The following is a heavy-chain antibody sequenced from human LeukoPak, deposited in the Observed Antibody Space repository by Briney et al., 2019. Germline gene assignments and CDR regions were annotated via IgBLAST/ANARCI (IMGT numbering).Heavy chain of an antibody. CDR1: GFAFSSYN. CDR2: ISSSSTTI. Sequence: GGSLRLSCAASGFAFSSYNMNWVRQAPGKGLEWASYISSSSTTIYYADSVKGRFTISRDNAKNSLYLQMNSLRAEDTAVYYCARGPVSSSGFFGYWGQGTLVTVSS. D-gene: IGHD6-19*01. J-gene: IGHJ4*02. V-gene: IGHV3-48*04. CDR3: ARGPVSSSGFFGY.